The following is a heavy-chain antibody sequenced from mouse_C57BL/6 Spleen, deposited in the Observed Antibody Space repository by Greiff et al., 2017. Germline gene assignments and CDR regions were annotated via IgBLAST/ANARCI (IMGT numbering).Heavy chain of an antibody. Sequence: QVQLQQPGAELVKPGASVKLSCKASGYTFTSYWMQWVQQRPGQGLEWIGEIAPSVSYTYYNPKFKGQATLTVDTSSNTAYMQRSSLTSEDSAVYDGARGLTGTPVDDWGQGTTLTVSS. CDR1: GYTFTSYW. J-gene: IGHJ2*01. V-gene: IGHV1-50*01. CDR3: ARGLTGTPVDD. D-gene: IGHD4-1*01. CDR2: IAPSVSYT.